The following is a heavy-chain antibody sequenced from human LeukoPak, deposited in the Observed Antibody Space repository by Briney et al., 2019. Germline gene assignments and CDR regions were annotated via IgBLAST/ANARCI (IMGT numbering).Heavy chain of an antibody. J-gene: IGHJ4*02. D-gene: IGHD3-9*01. CDR3: ASLTGDLLYYFDY. CDR2: INHSGST. V-gene: IGHV4-34*01. CDR1: GGSFSGYY. Sequence: PSETLSLTCAVYGGSFSGYYWSWIRQPPGKGLEWIGEINHSGSTNYNPSLKSRVTISVDTSKNQFSLKLSSVTVADTAVYYCASLTGDLLYYFDYWGQGTLVTVSS.